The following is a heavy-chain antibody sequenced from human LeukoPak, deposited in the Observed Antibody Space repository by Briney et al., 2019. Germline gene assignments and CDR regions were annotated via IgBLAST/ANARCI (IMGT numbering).Heavy chain of an antibody. D-gene: IGHD4-17*01. CDR2: IDPSDSYT. J-gene: IGHJ4*02. Sequence: KPGESLRISCKGSGYSFTSYWISWVRQMPGKGLEWMGRIDPSDSYTNYSPSFQGHVTISADKSISTAYLHWSSLEASDTAMYYCARAPSTTLRFFDYWAQGTLVTVSS. CDR1: GYSFTSYW. V-gene: IGHV5-10-1*01. CDR3: ARAPSTTLRFFDY.